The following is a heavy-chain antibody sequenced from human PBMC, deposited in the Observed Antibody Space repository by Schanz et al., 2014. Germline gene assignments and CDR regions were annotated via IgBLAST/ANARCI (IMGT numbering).Heavy chain of an antibody. CDR3: AATTILAD. Sequence: EVQLVESGGGLVQPGGSLTLSCAASGFTFSSYWMHWVRQAPGKGLEWVSYISRSSSTIYYTDSVKGRFTISRDNAKNSVFLQMNSLRDEDTAVYYCAATTILADWGQGTLVAVSS. J-gene: IGHJ4*02. CDR1: GFTFSSYW. CDR2: ISRSSSTI. D-gene: IGHD3-3*01. V-gene: IGHV3-48*02.